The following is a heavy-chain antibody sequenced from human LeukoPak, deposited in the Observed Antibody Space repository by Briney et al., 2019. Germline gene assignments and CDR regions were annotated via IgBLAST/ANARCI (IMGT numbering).Heavy chain of an antibody. Sequence: SQTLSLTCTVSGGSISSGVYYWSWIRQHPGKGLEWIGYIYYSGSTYSNPSLKSRLTMSVDISKNQFSLKLSSVTAADTAVYYCAKGVKGLRGAFDIWGQGTMVTVSS. CDR1: GGSISSGVYY. V-gene: IGHV4-31*03. CDR3: AKGVKGLRGAFDI. D-gene: IGHD3-10*01. CDR2: IYYSGST. J-gene: IGHJ3*02.